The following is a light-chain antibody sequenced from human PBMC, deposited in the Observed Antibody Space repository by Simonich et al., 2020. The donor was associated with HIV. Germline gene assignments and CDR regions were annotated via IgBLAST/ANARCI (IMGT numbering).Light chain of an antibody. CDR2: WAS. Sequence: DIVMTQSPDSLAVSLGERATINCKSSQSVLYSSNNNNYLAWYQQKSGQPPKLLIYWASTRESGVPDRFSGSGSGTDFTLTISSLQAEDVAVYYCQQYYSTLYTFGQGTKLEIK. CDR3: QQYYSTLYT. CDR1: QSVLYSSNNNNY. V-gene: IGKV4-1*01. J-gene: IGKJ2*01.